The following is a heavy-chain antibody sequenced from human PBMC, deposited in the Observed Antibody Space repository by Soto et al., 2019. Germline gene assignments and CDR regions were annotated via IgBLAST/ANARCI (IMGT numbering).Heavy chain of an antibody. CDR1: GGSFSGYY. CDR3: ARGASSWGY. D-gene: IGHD6-13*01. Sequence: QVQLQQWGAGLFKPSETLSLTCAVYGGSFSGYYWSWIRQPPGKGLEWIGEINHSGSTNYNPSLRSRVTISVNTSKNQFSRRLGSVTAADTAVYYCARGASSWGYWGQGTLLTVSS. V-gene: IGHV4-34*01. CDR2: INHSGST. J-gene: IGHJ4*02.